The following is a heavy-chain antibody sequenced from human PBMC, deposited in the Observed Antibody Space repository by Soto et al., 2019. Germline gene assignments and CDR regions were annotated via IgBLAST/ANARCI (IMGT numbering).Heavy chain of an antibody. CDR1: GDSVSSVNW. Sequence: SETLSLTCGVSGDSVSSVNWWSWVRQAPGKGLEWIGEIYHSVTTNYNPSLTGRVTMSVDKSKNQFSINLTSVTAADTAVYYCPRLTGFFTISHCDPWGPGTLVSVSS. J-gene: IGHJ5*02. V-gene: IGHV4-4*02. CDR2: IYHSVTT. D-gene: IGHD2-8*01. CDR3: PRLTGFFTISHCDP.